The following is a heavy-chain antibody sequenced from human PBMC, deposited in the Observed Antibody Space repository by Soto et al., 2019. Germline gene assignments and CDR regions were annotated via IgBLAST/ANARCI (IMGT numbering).Heavy chain of an antibody. Sequence: PSETLSLTCAVSGGSISSSNWWSWVRQPPGKGLEWIGEIYHSGSTNYNPSLKSRVTISVDKSKNQFSLKLSSVTAADTAVYYCARRRSSNLDYYYGMDVWGQGTKVTVSS. J-gene: IGHJ6*02. CDR3: ARRRSSNLDYYYGMDV. V-gene: IGHV4-4*02. CDR2: IYHSGST. CDR1: GGSISSSNW. D-gene: IGHD6-13*01.